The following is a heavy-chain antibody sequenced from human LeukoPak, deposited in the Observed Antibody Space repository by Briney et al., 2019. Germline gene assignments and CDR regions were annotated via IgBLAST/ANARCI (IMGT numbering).Heavy chain of an antibody. CDR3: ARSRRDGYNFFDS. Sequence: GGSLRLSCAASGFTFSSYWMDWVRQAPGKGLVWVSHINDDGSITRYADSVKGRFTISRDNAKNTLYLQMNSLRAEDTAVYYCARSRRDGYNFFDSWGQGTLVTVSS. J-gene: IGHJ4*02. CDR2: INDDGSIT. V-gene: IGHV3-74*01. CDR1: GFTFSSYW. D-gene: IGHD5-24*01.